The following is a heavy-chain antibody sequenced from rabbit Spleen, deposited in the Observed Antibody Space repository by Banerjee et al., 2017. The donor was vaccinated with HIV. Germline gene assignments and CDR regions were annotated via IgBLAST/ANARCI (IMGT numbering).Heavy chain of an antibody. CDR3: ARDTGSSFSSYGMDL. CDR2: IAGSSSGFT. Sequence: QEQLVESGGGLVQPGGSLKLSCKASGFDFSNYGETWVRQDPGKGLEWISCIAGSSSGFTYSATWAKGRFTCSKTSSTTVTLQMTSLTVADTATYFCARDTGSSFSSYGMDLWGQGTLVTVS. J-gene: IGHJ3*01. CDR1: GFDFSNYG. D-gene: IGHD8-1*01. V-gene: IGHV1S45*01.